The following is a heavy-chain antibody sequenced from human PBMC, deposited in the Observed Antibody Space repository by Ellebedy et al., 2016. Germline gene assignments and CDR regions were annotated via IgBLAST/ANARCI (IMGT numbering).Heavy chain of an antibody. V-gene: IGHV4-4*02. CDR1: GGSISSSNW. D-gene: IGHD3-10*01. Sequence: GSLRLSCAVSGGSISSSNWWSWVRQPPGKGLEWIGEIYHSGSTNYNPSLKSRVTISVDTSKNQFSLKLSSVTAADTAVYYCARGGDLDYYGSGSFLDYWGQGTLVTVSS. CDR2: IYHSGST. CDR3: ARGGDLDYYGSGSFLDY. J-gene: IGHJ4*02.